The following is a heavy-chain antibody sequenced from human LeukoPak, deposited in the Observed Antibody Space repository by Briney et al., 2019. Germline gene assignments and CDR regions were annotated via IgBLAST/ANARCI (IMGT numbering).Heavy chain of an antibody. CDR3: ARVEMRSTNFDY. V-gene: IGHV4-34*01. CDR2: INYSGST. Sequence: SETLSLTCAIYSESFSGYFWSWIRQPPGKGLEWIGEINYSGSTNYNPSLKSRVTISVDTSKNQFSLKLSSVTAADTAVYYCARVEMRSTNFDYWGQGTLVTVSS. CDR1: SESFSGYF. J-gene: IGHJ4*02.